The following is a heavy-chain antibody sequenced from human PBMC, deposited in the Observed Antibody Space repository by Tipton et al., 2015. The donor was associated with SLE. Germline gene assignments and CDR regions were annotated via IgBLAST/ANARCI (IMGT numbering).Heavy chain of an antibody. CDR3: ARGGTIFGADAFDV. J-gene: IGHJ3*01. Sequence: TLSLTCSVSGASISSYYWTWIRQPPGKGLESIGYISHSEYTTYNPSLKSRVTISVDKSKNQFSLKLNSVTAADTATYFCARGGTIFGADAFDVWGQGTMVTVSS. CDR2: ISHSEYT. CDR1: GASISSYY. V-gene: IGHV4-59*01. D-gene: IGHD3-3*01.